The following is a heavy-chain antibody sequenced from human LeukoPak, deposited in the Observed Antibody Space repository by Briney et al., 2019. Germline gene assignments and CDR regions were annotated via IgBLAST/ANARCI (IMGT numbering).Heavy chain of an antibody. CDR3: AREYNAFDI. J-gene: IGHJ3*02. CDR1: GGSISSYY. V-gene: IGHV4-59*12. Sequence: KASETLSLTCTVSGGSISSYYWSWIRQPPGKGLEWIGYIYYSGSTNYNPSLKSRVTISVDTSKNQFSLKLSSVTAADTAVYYCAREYNAFDIWGQGTMVTVSS. CDR2: IYYSGST. D-gene: IGHD1-14*01.